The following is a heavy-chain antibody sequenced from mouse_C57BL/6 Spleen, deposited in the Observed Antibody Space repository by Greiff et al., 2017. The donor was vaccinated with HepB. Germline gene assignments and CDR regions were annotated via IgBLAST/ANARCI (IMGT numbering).Heavy chain of an antibody. CDR2: INPNNGGT. D-gene: IGHD1-1*01. J-gene: IGHJ3*01. Sequence: EVQLQQSGPELVKPGASVKISCKASGYTFTDYYMNWVKQSHGKSLEWIGDINPNNGGTSYNQKFKGKATLTVDKSSSTAYMELRSLTSEDSAVYYCARDYYGSSYAFAYWGQGPLVTVSA. CDR3: ARDYYGSSYAFAY. CDR1: GYTFTDYY. V-gene: IGHV1-26*01.